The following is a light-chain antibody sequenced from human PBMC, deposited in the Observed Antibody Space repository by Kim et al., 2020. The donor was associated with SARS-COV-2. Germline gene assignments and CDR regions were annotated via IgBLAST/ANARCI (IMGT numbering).Light chain of an antibody. CDR3: QVWDNSTRV. V-gene: IGLV3-1*01. CDR1: KLGDKY. CDR2: QDS. Sequence: ASPGQTARITCSGDKLGDKYACWYQQKPGQSPVLVIYQDSQRPSGIPERFSGSNSGNTATLTISGTQAVDEADYYCQVWDNSTRVFGGGTKVTVL. J-gene: IGLJ1*01.